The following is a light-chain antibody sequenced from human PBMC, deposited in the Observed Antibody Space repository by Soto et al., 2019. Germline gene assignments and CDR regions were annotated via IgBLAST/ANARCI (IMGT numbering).Light chain of an antibody. Sequence: QSALTQPPSASGSPGQSVTISCTGTSSDVGGYNYVSWYQQHPGKAPKLMIYEVSKRPSGVPDRFSGSKSGNTASLTVSGLQAEGEADYYCSSYAGSNPGVFGGGTKLAVL. V-gene: IGLV2-8*01. J-gene: IGLJ3*02. CDR3: SSYAGSNPGV. CDR1: SSDVGGYNY. CDR2: EVS.